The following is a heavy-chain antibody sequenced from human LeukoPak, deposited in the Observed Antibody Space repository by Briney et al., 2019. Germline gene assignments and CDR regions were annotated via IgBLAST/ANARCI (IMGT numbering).Heavy chain of an antibody. CDR2: ISYDGSKK. CDR1: GFTFSSYG. J-gene: IGHJ4*02. V-gene: IGHV3-30*03. Sequence: PGRSLRLSCAAAGFTFSSYGLHWVRQAPGKGLEWVAVISYDGSKKYYADSVKGRFTISRDNAKNSLYLQMNSLRVEDTAVYYCARLVGDRTIYDYWGQGTLVTVSS. D-gene: IGHD1-26*01. CDR3: ARLVGDRTIYDY.